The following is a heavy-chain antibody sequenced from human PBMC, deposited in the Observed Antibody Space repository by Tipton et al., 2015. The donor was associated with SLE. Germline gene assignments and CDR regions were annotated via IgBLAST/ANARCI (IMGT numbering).Heavy chain of an antibody. CDR3: AKTLDSNYPPYGMDV. Sequence: SLRLSCAASGFPLRSYVMSWVRQAPGKGLEWVSGISGSDGSTYYADSVKGRFTISRDNSKNTLYLQMNSLRAEDTAVYYCAKTLDSNYPPYGMDVWGQGTTVTVSS. J-gene: IGHJ6*02. D-gene: IGHD4-11*01. CDR2: ISGSDGST. CDR1: GFPLRSYV. V-gene: IGHV3-23*01.